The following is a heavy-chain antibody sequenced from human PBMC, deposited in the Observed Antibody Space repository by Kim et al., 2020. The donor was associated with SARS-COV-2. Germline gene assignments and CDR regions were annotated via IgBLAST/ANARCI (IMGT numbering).Heavy chain of an antibody. CDR1: GYTFTSYA. D-gene: IGHD2-2*01. CDR3: ARDWCSSTSCLNWFDP. Sequence: ASVKVSCKASGYTFTSYAMHWVRQAPGQRLEWMGWMNAGNGHTEYSQKFQGRVTITRDTSASTAYMELSGLTSEDTALYYCARDWCSSTSCLNWFDPWGQGTLVTVSS. CDR2: MNAGNGHT. J-gene: IGHJ5*02. V-gene: IGHV1-3*01.